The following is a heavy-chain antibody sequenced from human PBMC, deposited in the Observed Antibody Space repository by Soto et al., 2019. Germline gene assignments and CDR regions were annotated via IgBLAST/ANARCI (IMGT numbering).Heavy chain of an antibody. CDR1: LFTFSSYW. CDR2: IRQEGSEK. D-gene: IGHD3-10*01. Sequence: EVQLVESGGGLVQPGGSLRLSCAASLFTFSSYWMTWVRLAPGKGLEWVANIRQEGSEKYYVDSVKGRFTISRENAKNSLSLQMNILRPDDTAVYYCARAGSNYFASGSSLPYYMDVWGKGTTVNVS. J-gene: IGHJ6*03. CDR3: ARAGSNYFASGSSLPYYMDV. V-gene: IGHV3-7*01.